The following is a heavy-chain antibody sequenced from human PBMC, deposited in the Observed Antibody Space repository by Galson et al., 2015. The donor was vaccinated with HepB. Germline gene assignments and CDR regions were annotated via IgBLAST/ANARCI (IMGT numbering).Heavy chain of an antibody. Sequence: SLRLSCAASGFTFSSYGMHWVRQAPGKGLEWVAVISYDGSNKYYADSVKGRFTISRDHSKNTLYLQMNSLRAEDTAMYYCAKGWAAMEGSVHDAFDIWGQGTMVTVSS. CDR1: GFTFSSYG. V-gene: IGHV3-30*18. J-gene: IGHJ3*02. CDR3: AKGWAAMEGSVHDAFDI. D-gene: IGHD5-18*01. CDR2: ISYDGSNK.